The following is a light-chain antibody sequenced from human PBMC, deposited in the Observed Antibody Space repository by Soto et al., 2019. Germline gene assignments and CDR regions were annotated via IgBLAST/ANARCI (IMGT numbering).Light chain of an antibody. V-gene: IGKV1-5*03. CDR1: QSISSW. J-gene: IGKJ4*01. CDR2: KAS. CDR3: QQYKSFART. Sequence: DIQMTQSPSTLSASVGDRVTITCLASQSISSWLAWYQQKPGKAPKLLIYKASSLEGGVLSRFSGSGSGTEFTLTISSMQPDEFAIYYCQQYKSFARTFGGGTKVEIK.